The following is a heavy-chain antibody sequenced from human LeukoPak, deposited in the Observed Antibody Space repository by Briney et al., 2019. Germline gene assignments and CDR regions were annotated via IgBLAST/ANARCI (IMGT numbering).Heavy chain of an antibody. Sequence: SETLSLTCAVYGGSFSGYYWSWIRQPPGKGLEWIWEINHSGSTNYNPSLKSRVTISVDTSKNQITLKLSSVTAADTAVYYCARRTLLWFGELFGRNWFDTWGQGTLVTVSS. CDR2: INHSGST. CDR1: GGSFSGYY. CDR3: ARRTLLWFGELFGRNWFDT. V-gene: IGHV4-34*01. D-gene: IGHD3-10*01. J-gene: IGHJ5*02.